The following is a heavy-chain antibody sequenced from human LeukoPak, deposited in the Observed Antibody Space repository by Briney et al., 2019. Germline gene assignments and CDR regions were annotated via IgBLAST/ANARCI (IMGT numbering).Heavy chain of an antibody. D-gene: IGHD3-22*01. CDR3: ARALVVRGYDY. Sequence: GGSLRLSCAGSGFTFGSYSMNWVRQAPGKGLEWVSYISSSSSTIYYADSVKGRFTISRDNAKNSLYLQMNSLRAEDTAVYYCARALVVRGYDYWGQGTLVTVSS. J-gene: IGHJ4*02. CDR1: GFTFGSYS. CDR2: ISSSSSTI. V-gene: IGHV3-48*01.